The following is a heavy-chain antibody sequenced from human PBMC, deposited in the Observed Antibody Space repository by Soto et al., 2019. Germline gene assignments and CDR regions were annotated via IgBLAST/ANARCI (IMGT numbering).Heavy chain of an antibody. V-gene: IGHV3-23*01. CDR2: ISGSGGNT. J-gene: IGHJ4*02. CDR1: GFTFSSYA. Sequence: PGGSLRLSCAASGFTFSSYAMSWVRQAPGKGLEWVSAISGSGGNTHYADSVKGRFTISRDNSKNTLYLQMNSLRAEDTAVYYCARDQSNNWSGPFDYWGQGTLVTVSS. CDR3: ARDQSNNWSGPFDY. D-gene: IGHD1-1*01.